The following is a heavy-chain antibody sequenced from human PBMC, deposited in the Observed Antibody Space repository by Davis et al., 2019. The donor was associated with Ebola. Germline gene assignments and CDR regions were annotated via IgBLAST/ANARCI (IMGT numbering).Heavy chain of an antibody. V-gene: IGHV3-7*01. CDR3: ARVDSGWFFYYFGY. J-gene: IGHJ4*02. CDR1: GFTFSSYA. CDR2: IKQDGSEK. D-gene: IGHD6-19*01. Sequence: GGSLRLSCAASGFTFSSYAMSWVRQAPVRGLEWVANIKQDGSEKQYVDSVRGRFTISRDNAKNSLYLQMNSLRDEDTAVYYCARVDSGWFFYYFGYWGQGTLVTVSS.